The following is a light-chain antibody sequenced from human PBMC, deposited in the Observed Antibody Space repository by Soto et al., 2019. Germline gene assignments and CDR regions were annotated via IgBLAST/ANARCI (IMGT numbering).Light chain of an antibody. CDR2: KAS. V-gene: IGKV1-5*03. CDR1: QTISSW. Sequence: DIQMTQSPSTLSGSVGDRVTITCRASQTISSWLAWYQQKPGKAPKLLIYKASTLKSGVPSRFSGSGSGTEFTLTIRSMQTDDFAHYYRQHYHSYSEAFGQGTKVDIK. CDR3: QHYHSYSEA. J-gene: IGKJ1*01.